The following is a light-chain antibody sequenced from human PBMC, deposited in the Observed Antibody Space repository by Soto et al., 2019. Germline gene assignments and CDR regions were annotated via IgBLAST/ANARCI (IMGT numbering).Light chain of an antibody. CDR3: QQTYTTPEIT. CDR2: GAS. Sequence: IELTQSSATLSLSPGERATLHCRASQSVSSYLAWYQQKPGQAPRLLIYGASSRATGIPDRFSGSGSGTDFTLTISSLQPEDFAIYYCQQTYTTPEITFGQGTRLEIK. J-gene: IGKJ5*01. CDR1: QSVSSY. V-gene: IGKV3-11*01.